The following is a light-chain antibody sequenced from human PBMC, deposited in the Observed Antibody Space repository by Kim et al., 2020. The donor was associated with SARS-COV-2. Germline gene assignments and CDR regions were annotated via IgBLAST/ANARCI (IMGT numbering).Light chain of an antibody. Sequence: EIVLTQSPCTLSLSPGERATLSCRASQSVSSSYLAWYQQKPGQAPRLLIYGASSRATGIPDRFSGSGSGTDFTLTISRLEPEDFAVYYCQQYESPPMYTFGQGTKLEI. J-gene: IGKJ2*01. CDR2: GAS. CDR1: QSVSSSY. CDR3: QQYESPPMYT. V-gene: IGKV3-20*01.